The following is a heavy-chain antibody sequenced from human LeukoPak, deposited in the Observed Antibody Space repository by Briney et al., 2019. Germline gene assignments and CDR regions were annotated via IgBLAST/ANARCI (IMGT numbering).Heavy chain of an antibody. CDR1: GYTFTGYY. Sequence: GASVKVSCKASGYTFTGYYMHWVRQAPGPALEWMGWIDTYKGDTLYAQKLQGRVTMTADTSTNTAYMELRSLRFDDTAVYYCAREFGHCYGDNCFYFFDTWGQGFRVTVSS. D-gene: IGHD4-23*01. V-gene: IGHV1-18*04. CDR3: AREFGHCYGDNCFYFFDT. CDR2: IDTYKGDT. J-gene: IGHJ4*02.